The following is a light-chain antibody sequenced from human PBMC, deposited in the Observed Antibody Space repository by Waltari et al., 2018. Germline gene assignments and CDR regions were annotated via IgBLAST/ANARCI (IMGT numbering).Light chain of an antibody. Sequence: SYVLTQSPSVSLAPGETAPISCGGDNIGSQAVNRYQQRPGQAPVVVFSYLSDRPSGIPERFSGSVSGNTATLTITRVEAGDEADYFCQVWDRHSHHQVFGGGTKLAVL. CDR2: YLS. CDR1: NIGSQA. V-gene: IGLV3-21*04. CDR3: QVWDRHSHHQV. J-gene: IGLJ2*01.